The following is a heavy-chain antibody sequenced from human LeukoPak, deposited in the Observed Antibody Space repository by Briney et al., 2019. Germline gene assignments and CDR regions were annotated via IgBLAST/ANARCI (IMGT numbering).Heavy chain of an antibody. CDR1: GGSFSGYY. CDR2: TYYSGST. V-gene: IGHV4-59*01. D-gene: IGHD2-15*01. CDR3: AREYCGGGSCGWFDP. J-gene: IGHJ5*02. Sequence: PSETLSLTCAVYGGSFSGYYWSWIRQPPGKGLEWIGHTYYSGSTTYNPSLKSRVNISVDRSRNQFSLKLSSVTAADTALYYCAREYCGGGSCGWFDPWGQGTLVTVSS.